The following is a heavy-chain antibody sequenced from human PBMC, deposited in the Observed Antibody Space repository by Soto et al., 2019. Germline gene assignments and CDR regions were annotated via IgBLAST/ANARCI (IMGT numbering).Heavy chain of an antibody. V-gene: IGHV1-69*06. D-gene: IGHD3-22*01. CDR3: ARGDSSGYYILYYYYGMDV. Sequence: SVKVSCKASGGTFSSYAISWVRQAPGQGLEWMGGIIPIFGTANYAQKFQGRVTITADKSTSTAYMELSSLRSEDTAVYYCARGDSSGYYILYYYYGMDVWGQGTTVTVS. CDR1: GGTFSSYA. J-gene: IGHJ6*02. CDR2: IIPIFGTA.